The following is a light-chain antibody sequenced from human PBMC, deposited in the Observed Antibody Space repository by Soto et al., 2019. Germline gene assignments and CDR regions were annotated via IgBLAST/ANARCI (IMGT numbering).Light chain of an antibody. V-gene: IGKV1-5*01. CDR1: QSISRW. CDR2: DAS. CDR3: QHYNTYVYA. Sequence: DIQMTQSPSTLSAAVGDRVTITCRASQSISRWLAWYQKKPGKAPKILIYDASSSESRVPSRFSGSGSATALTRTIGGLRLDDFEAYYCQHYNTYVYAFGQGTKLEIK. J-gene: IGKJ2*01.